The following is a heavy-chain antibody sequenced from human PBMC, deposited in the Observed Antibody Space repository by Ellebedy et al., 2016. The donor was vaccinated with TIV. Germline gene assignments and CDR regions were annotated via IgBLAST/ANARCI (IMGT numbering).Heavy chain of an antibody. CDR1: GFTFRSHD. V-gene: IGHV3-13*01. Sequence: PGGSLRLSCAASGFTFRSHDMHWVRQATGKGLEWISAIGTAGDTYYSGSVKGRFTISRENAKNSLYLQMNSLKSGETAVYYCSRASNGLDVWGQGTTVTVFS. CDR2: IGTAGDT. CDR3: SRASNGLDV. J-gene: IGHJ6*02.